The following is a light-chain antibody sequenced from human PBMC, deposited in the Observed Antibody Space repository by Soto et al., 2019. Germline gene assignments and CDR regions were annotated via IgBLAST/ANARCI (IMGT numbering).Light chain of an antibody. CDR3: QQLHNYPAT. J-gene: IGKJ4*01. Sequence: DIQMTQSPSLLSASVGERVTISCRASQGISSYLAWYQQKPGKAPKLLIYAASTLQSGVSSRFSGRGSGTAFTLTISTLQPEDFGTYYCQQLHNYPATFGGGTKVDI. CDR1: QGISSY. V-gene: IGKV1-9*01. CDR2: AAS.